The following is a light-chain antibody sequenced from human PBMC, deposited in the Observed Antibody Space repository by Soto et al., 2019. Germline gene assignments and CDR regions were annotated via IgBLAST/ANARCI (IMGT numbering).Light chain of an antibody. CDR2: EVS. CDR3: SSYTSSSIDYV. CDR1: SSDVGGYNY. Sequence: QSVLTQPASVSGSPGQSITISCTGTSSDVGGYNYVSWYQQHPGKAPKLMIYEVSNRPSGVSNRFSGSKSGNTASLTISRLQAEDEADYYCSSYTSSSIDYVFGTGTKVTVL. J-gene: IGLJ1*01. V-gene: IGLV2-14*01.